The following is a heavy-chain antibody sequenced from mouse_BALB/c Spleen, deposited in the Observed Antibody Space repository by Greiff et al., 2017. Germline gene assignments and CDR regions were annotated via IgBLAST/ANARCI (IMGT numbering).Heavy chain of an antibody. CDR1: GFNIKDTY. V-gene: IGHV14-3*02. CDR2: IDPANGNT. D-gene: IGHD3-2*01. J-gene: IGHJ2*01. CDR3: ARTARATFFDY. Sequence: VQLQQSGAELVKPGASVKLSCTASGFNIKDTYMHWVKQRPEQGLEWIGRIDPANGNTKYDPKFQGKATITADTSSNTAYLQLSSLTSEDTAVYYCARTARATFFDYWGQGPTLTVAS.